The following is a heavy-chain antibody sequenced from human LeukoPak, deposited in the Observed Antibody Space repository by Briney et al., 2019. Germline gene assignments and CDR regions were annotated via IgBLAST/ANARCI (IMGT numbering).Heavy chain of an antibody. CDR3: ATAGGGDSRMGFDP. V-gene: IGHV3-74*01. J-gene: IGHJ5*02. Sequence: PGGSLRLSCVDSGFTFSNYWMHWVRQAPGKGLVWFSCINTDGSTRRYADSVKGRFTISRDNAKNTLHLQMNSLRSEDTAVYYCATAGGGDSRMGFDPWGQGTLVTVSS. CDR2: INTDGSTR. CDR1: GFTFSNYW. D-gene: IGHD2-21*01.